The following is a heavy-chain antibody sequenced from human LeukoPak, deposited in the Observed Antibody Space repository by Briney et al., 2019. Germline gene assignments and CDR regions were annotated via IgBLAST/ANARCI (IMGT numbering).Heavy chain of an antibody. Sequence: GGSLRLSCAASGFTFSNAWMSWVRQAPGKGLEWVSAISGSGGSTYYADSVKGRFTISRDNSKNTLYLQMNSLRDEDTAVYYCAKDYSQWLALDYWGQGTLVTVSS. D-gene: IGHD6-19*01. V-gene: IGHV3-23*01. J-gene: IGHJ4*02. CDR3: AKDYSQWLALDY. CDR1: GFTFSNAW. CDR2: ISGSGGST.